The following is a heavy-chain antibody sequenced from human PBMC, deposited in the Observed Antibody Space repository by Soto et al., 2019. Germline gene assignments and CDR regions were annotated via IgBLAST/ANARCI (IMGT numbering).Heavy chain of an antibody. CDR1: GFTFSSYG. CDR3: ARNTPSGSYWNFDY. D-gene: IGHD1-26*01. V-gene: IGHV3-30*03. Sequence: VQLVESGGGVVQPGRSLRLSCAASGFTFSSYGMHWVRQAPGKGLEWVGVISYDGSNKYYADSVKGRFTISRDNSKNTLYLQMNSLRAEDTAVYYCARNTPSGSYWNFDYWGQGTLVTVSS. CDR2: ISYDGSNK. J-gene: IGHJ4*02.